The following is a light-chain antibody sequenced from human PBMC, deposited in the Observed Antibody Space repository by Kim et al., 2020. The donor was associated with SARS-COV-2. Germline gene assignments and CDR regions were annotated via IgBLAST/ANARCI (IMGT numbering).Light chain of an antibody. V-gene: IGLV2-8*01. CDR2: EGS. Sequence: SVTRTCAGVSIRVGGSNSVCRYVQKPGMTAQVLIEEGSQRPGGFPARFSGSKPGDAANLAVSGHQAEDEGDYYGISYACSTYVCGAGTKVTVL. J-gene: IGLJ1*01. CDR1: SIRVGGSNS. CDR3: ISYACSTYV.